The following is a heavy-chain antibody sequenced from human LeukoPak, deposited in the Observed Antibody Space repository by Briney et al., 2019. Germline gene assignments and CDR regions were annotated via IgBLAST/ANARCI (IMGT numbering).Heavy chain of an antibody. V-gene: IGHV4-59*01. CDR1: GASISSYC. D-gene: IGHD1-1*01. J-gene: IGHJ3*02. CDR3: ARDRIGTPGTTAAFDI. Sequence: SETLSLTCTVSGASISSYCWSWIRQPPGKGLQYIGYMYYSGSTNYNPSLKSRVSISIDTSKNQVSLKLSSVTAADTAVYYCARDRIGTPGTTAAFDIWGQGTLVTASS. CDR2: MYYSGST.